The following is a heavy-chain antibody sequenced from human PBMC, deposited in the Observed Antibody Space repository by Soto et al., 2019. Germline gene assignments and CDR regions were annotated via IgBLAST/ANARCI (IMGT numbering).Heavy chain of an antibody. D-gene: IGHD2-21*02. CDR1: GDSISSRSYY. Sequence: SETLSLTCTVTGDSISSRSYYWGWIRQPPGTVLEWMGSIYYSGSTYNSRSLRRRVSMSIYTSKDQFSLKITPVTAADTALYFCARQRTSVVTQAYFDVWGPGSLVIVSS. CDR2: IYYSGST. J-gene: IGHJ4*02. CDR3: ARQRTSVVTQAYFDV. V-gene: IGHV4-39*01.